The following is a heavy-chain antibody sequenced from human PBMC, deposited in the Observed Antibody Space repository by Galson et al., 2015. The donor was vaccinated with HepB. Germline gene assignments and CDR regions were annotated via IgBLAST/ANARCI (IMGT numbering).Heavy chain of an antibody. V-gene: IGHV4-34*01. CDR2: INHSGST. J-gene: IGHJ6*03. CDR1: GGSFSGYY. D-gene: IGHD3-10*01. CDR3: ARGRRSHLLLWYYMDV. Sequence: TLSLTCADYGGSFSGYYWSWIRQPPGKGLEWIGEINHSGSTNHNPSLKSRVTISVDTSKNQFSLKLSSVTAADTAVYYCARGRRSHLLLWYYMDVWGKGTTVTVSS.